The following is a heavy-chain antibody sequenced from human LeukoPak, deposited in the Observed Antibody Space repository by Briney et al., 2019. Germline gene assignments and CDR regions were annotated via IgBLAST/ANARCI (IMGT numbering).Heavy chain of an antibody. CDR2: THESEST. CDR1: GDSIRGHF. Sequence: SETLSLTCTVSGDSIRGHFYNWVRQPPGKGLEWIGVTHESESTNYNPSLKGRVTISVDTSKNQFSLRLTSVTAADTAVYYCVIGRGWLPDYWGQGTLVTVSS. J-gene: IGHJ4*02. D-gene: IGHD5-24*01. CDR3: VIGRGWLPDY. V-gene: IGHV4-59*11.